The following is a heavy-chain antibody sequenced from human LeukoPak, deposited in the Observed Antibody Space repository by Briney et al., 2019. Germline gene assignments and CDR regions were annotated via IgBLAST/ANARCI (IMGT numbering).Heavy chain of an antibody. CDR3: ARDVPEAHYYDSSGYLGDY. Sequence: ASVKVSCKASGYTFTSYGISWVRQAPGQGLEWMGWISAYNGNTNYAQKLQGRVTMTTDTSTSTAYMELRSLRSDDTAVYYCARDVPEAHYYDSSGYLGDYWGQGTLVTVSS. D-gene: IGHD3-22*01. CDR1: GYTFTSYG. J-gene: IGHJ4*02. V-gene: IGHV1-18*01. CDR2: ISAYNGNT.